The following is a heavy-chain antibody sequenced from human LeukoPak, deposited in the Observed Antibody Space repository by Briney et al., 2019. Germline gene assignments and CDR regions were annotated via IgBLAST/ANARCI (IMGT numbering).Heavy chain of an antibody. CDR1: GFTFSSYA. Sequence: PGGSLRLSCAASGFTFSSYAMHWVRQAPGKGLEWVAVISYDGSNKYYADSVKGRFTISRDNSKNTPYLQMNSLRAEDTAVYYCARARGQLADAFDIWGQGTMVTVSS. D-gene: IGHD6-6*01. CDR3: ARARGQLADAFDI. J-gene: IGHJ3*02. CDR2: ISYDGSNK. V-gene: IGHV3-30-3*01.